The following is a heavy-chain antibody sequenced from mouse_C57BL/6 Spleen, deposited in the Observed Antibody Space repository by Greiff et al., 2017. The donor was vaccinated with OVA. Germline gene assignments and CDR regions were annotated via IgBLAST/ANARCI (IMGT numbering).Heavy chain of an antibody. J-gene: IGHJ4*01. D-gene: IGHD1-1*01. Sequence: VQLQQPGAELVRPGSSVKLSCKASGYTFTSYWMDWVKQRPGKGLEWIGNIYPSDSETNYNQKFKDKATLTVDKSSSTAYMQLSSLTSEDSAVYYGARNYYCGSYGAMDYWGQGTSVTVSS. CDR1: GYTFTSYW. V-gene: IGHV1-61*01. CDR3: ARNYYCGSYGAMDY. CDR2: IYPSDSET.